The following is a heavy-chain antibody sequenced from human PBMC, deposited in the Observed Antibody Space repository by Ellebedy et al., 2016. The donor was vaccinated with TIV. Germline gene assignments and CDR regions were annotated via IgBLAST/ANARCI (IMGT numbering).Heavy chain of an antibody. J-gene: IGHJ6*02. CDR3: ASQSAQLNTDIVVVPAAILDYYYGMDV. Sequence: GGSLRLSCAASGFIVSSNYMSWVRQAPGKGLEWVSVIYSGGSTYYADSVKGRFTLYRDNSKNTLYLQINSLRAEDTAVYYCASQSAQLNTDIVVVPAAILDYYYGMDVWGQGTTVTVSS. CDR1: GFIVSSNY. D-gene: IGHD2-2*01. CDR2: IYSGGST. V-gene: IGHV3-66*04.